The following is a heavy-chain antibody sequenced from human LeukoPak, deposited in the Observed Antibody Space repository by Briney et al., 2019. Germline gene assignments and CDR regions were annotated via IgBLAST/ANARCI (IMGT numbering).Heavy chain of an antibody. D-gene: IGHD2-21*01. Sequence: GRSLRLSCAVSGFTFDDYAMHWVRQAPGKGLEWVSGISWNSGSIGYADSVKGRFTISRDNAKNSLYLQMNSLRAEDTALYYCAKDNSGFDYWGQGTLVTVSS. CDR1: GFTFDDYA. J-gene: IGHJ4*02. CDR2: ISWNSGSI. CDR3: AKDNSGFDY. V-gene: IGHV3-9*01.